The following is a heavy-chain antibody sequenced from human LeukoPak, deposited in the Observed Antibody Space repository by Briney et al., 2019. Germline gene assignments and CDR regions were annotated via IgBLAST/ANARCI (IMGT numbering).Heavy chain of an antibody. CDR1: GFTFSTYA. CDR2: ISDGGGST. V-gene: IGHV3-23*01. D-gene: IGHD6-19*01. CDR3: AKTGGTSGWQRGLGQ. J-gene: IGHJ4*02. Sequence: PGGSLRLSCAASGFTFSTYAMSWVRQAPGEGLEWVSGISDGGGSTYNADSVKGRFTISRDNSKNTLYLQMNSLRGEDTAVYYCAKTGGTSGWQRGLGQWGQGTLVTVSS.